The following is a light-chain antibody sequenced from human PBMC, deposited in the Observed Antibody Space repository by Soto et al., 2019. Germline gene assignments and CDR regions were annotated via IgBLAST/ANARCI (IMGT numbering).Light chain of an antibody. CDR3: GTWDSSLSAYV. Sequence: QSVLTQPPSASGTPGQRVTISCSGSSSNIGGDTVKWYQQLPGTAPKLLIYDNNKRPSGIPDRFSGSKSGTSATLGITGLQTGDEADYYCGTWDSSLSAYVFGTGTKVTVL. CDR1: SSNIGGDT. V-gene: IGLV1-51*01. CDR2: DNN. J-gene: IGLJ1*01.